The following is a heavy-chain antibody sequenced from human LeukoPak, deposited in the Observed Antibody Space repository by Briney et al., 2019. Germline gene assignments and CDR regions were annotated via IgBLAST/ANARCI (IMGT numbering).Heavy chain of an antibody. D-gene: IGHD2-15*01. CDR1: GYSFTIYW. CDR2: SYPGDSDT. CDR3: ARRLGVGWFDP. J-gene: IGHJ5*02. V-gene: IGHV5-51*07. Sequence: GESLKISGKGSGYSFTIYWIGWGHHMRGKGLEWMWISYPGDSDTRYSPSLQGQVTISADKSISTAYLQWSSLKASDTAMYYCARRLGVGWFDPWGQGTLVTVSS.